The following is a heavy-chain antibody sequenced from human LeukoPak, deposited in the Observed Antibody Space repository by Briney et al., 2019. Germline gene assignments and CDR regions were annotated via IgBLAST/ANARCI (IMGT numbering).Heavy chain of an antibody. Sequence: GGSLRLSCAASGFTFSSYAMSWVRQAPGKGLEWVSAISGSGGSTYYADSVKGRFTISRDNSKNTLYLQMNSLRAEDTAVYYCAKRPDSYYDSSGYWDYWGQGTLVTVSS. D-gene: IGHD3-22*01. CDR1: GFTFSSYA. V-gene: IGHV3-23*01. CDR3: AKRPDSYYDSSGYWDY. J-gene: IGHJ4*02. CDR2: ISGSGGST.